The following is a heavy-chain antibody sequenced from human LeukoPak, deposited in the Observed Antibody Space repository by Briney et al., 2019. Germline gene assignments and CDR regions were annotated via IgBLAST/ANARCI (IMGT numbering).Heavy chain of an antibody. CDR1: GFTFSSYA. CDR3: AKKPTPGGVVRADFDY. CDR2: IRGSRGRP. Sequence: GGSLRLSCSASGFTFSSYAMSWVRQAPGKGLERVSAIRGSRGRPYYGESVKCPFTTSRDNSKNKLYLQMNRQRAEDTAIYYCAKKPTPGGVVRADFDYWGQGALVTVSS. J-gene: IGHJ4*02. V-gene: IGHV3-23*01. D-gene: IGHD4-23*01.